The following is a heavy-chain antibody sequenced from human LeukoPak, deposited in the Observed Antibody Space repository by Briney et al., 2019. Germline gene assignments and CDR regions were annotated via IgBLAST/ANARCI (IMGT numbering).Heavy chain of an antibody. J-gene: IGHJ3*02. D-gene: IGHD5-18*01. CDR1: GFTFGEYA. V-gene: IGHV3-49*04. Sequence: GGSLRLSCTASGFTFGEYAMSWVRQAPGKGLEWVGFIRSKAYGGTTEYAASVKGRFTISRDDSKSIAYLQMNSLKTEDTAVYSCTRDTYKGYSYGYADDAFDIWGQGTMVTVSS. CDR3: TRDTYKGYSYGYADDAFDI. CDR2: IRSKAYGGTT.